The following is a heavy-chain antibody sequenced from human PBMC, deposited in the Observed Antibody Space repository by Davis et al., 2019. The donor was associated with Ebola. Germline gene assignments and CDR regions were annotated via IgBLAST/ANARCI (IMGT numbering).Heavy chain of an antibody. Sequence: MPSEPLSLTCTVPADSVHSSTYLWTWMRQPPGRGLEWIGSIDYSGSTYYNPSLKSRVTISVDTSKNQFSLKLSSVTAADTAVYYCARRVAAAGTLGRYYWGQGTLVTVSS. CDR1: ADSVHSSTYL. D-gene: IGHD6-13*01. CDR2: IDYSGST. CDR3: ARRVAAAGTLGRYY. V-gene: IGHV4-39*07. J-gene: IGHJ4*02.